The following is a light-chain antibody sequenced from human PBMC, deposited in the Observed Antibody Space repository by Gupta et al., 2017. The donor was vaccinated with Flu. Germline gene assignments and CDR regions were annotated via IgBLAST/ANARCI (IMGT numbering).Light chain of an antibody. J-gene: IGKJ2*01. CDR3: QQYGSSPPIT. CDR2: GAS. CDR1: ESVSSDY. V-gene: IGKV3-20*01. Sequence: EIFLTQSPGTLSLSPGERATLSCRASESVSSDYLAWYQQKPGQAPRLLIYGASSRATGIPDRFSGSGSGTGFTLTISRREPEDFAVYYCQQYGSSPPITFGQGTKLEIK.